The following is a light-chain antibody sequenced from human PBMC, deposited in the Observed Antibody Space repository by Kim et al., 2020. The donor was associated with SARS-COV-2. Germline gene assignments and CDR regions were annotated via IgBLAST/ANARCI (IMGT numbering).Light chain of an antibody. CDR3: QQYSNWPRT. V-gene: IGKV3-15*01. CDR1: QSVSSN. CDR2: GAS. Sequence: EIVMTQSPATLSVSPGERATLSCRASQSVSSNLAWYQQKPGQAPRLLIYGASTRATGIPARFSGSGSGTEFTLTISSLQSEDFAVYYWQQYSNWPRTFGQGTKLEI. J-gene: IGKJ2*01.